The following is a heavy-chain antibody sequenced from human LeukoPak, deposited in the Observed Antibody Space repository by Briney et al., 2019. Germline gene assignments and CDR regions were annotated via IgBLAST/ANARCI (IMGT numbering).Heavy chain of an antibody. CDR1: GGSITNYY. D-gene: IGHD2-15*01. Sequence: SETLSLTCTVSGGSITNYYWSWIRQPPGKGLEWIGYINYSGSTNNNPSLESRVTMSVDASKSQVSLKVTSVTVADTAVYYCARGKTSTRYWYFDLWGRGTLVSVSS. J-gene: IGHJ2*01. CDR2: INYSGST. CDR3: ARGKTSTRYWYFDL. V-gene: IGHV4-59*01.